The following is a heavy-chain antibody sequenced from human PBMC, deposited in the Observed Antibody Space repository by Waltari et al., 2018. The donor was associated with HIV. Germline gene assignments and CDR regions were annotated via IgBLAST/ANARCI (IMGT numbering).Heavy chain of an antibody. CDR2: IFYSGNT. Sequence: QVRLQQSGPGLVKPSETLSLTCTVSGGSVSSGDYYWSWIRQPPGKGLECIGFIFYSGNTMYNPSLNSRLTISLDTSKSRFSLQLSSVTAADTAVYYCVRDRQQLAPNYYYYGMDVWGQGTTVTVSS. CDR3: VRDRQQLAPNYYYYGMDV. CDR1: GGSVSSGDYY. V-gene: IGHV4-61*08. D-gene: IGHD6-13*01. J-gene: IGHJ6*02.